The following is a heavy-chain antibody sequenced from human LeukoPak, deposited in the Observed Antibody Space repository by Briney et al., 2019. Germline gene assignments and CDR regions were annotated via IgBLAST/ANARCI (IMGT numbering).Heavy chain of an antibody. CDR1: GFTFRDYT. D-gene: IGHD7-27*01. J-gene: IGHJ3*02. V-gene: IGHV3-49*03. CDR3: TRDRTGDRTDAFDI. Sequence: GGSLRLSCTASGFTFRDYTMSWFRQAPGKSLEWVGFIRTKAYGGTTEDAASVEGRFTVSRDDSKSIAYLQMNSLKTEDTAVYYCTRDRTGDRTDAFDIWGQGTTVTVSS. CDR2: IRTKAYGGTT.